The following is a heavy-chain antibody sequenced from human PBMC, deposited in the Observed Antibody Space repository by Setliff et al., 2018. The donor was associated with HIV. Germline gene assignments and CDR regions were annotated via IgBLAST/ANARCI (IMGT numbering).Heavy chain of an antibody. CDR1: GLTFSSYA. CDR3: AKDSGWQQLVLGLYDY. Sequence: GGSLRLSCAASGLTFSSYAMSWVRQAPGKGLEWVSAISGSGGSTYYADSVKGRFTISRDNSKNTLYLQMNSLRAEDTAVYYCAKDSGWQQLVLGLYDYWGQGTLVTVSS. D-gene: IGHD6-13*01. J-gene: IGHJ4*02. CDR2: ISGSGGST. V-gene: IGHV3-23*01.